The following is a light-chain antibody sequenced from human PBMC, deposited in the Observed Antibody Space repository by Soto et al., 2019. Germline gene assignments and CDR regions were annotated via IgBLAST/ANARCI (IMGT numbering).Light chain of an antibody. Sequence: IVLTQSPGTLSLSPGERATLSCRASQSVSSSYLAWYQQKPGQAPRLLIYGASNRPTGIPDRFSGSGSGTDFTLTISRLAPEDFAVYYCQQYGSLPRTFGQGTKVEIK. CDR3: QQYGSLPRT. V-gene: IGKV3-20*01. J-gene: IGKJ1*01. CDR1: QSVSSSY. CDR2: GAS.